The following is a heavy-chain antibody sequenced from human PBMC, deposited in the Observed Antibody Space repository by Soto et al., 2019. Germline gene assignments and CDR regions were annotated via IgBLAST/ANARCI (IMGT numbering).Heavy chain of an antibody. CDR1: GYTFTSCI. J-gene: IGHJ3*02. Sequence: GASVKVSCKTSGYTFTSCIIVWVRQAPGQGPEWVGLINPSGGSTNYAQKFQGRVTVTRDTSTSTVYMDLSSLTSDDTAVYYCGRVRTRDFWSGYSPVDICGQGTMVTVSS. CDR2: INPSGGST. V-gene: IGHV1-46*01. CDR3: GRVRTRDFWSGYSPVDI. D-gene: IGHD3-3*01.